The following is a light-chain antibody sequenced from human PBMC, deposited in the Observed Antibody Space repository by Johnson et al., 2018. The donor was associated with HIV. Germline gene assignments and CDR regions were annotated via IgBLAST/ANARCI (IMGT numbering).Light chain of an antibody. Sequence: TQPPSVSATPGQKVTISCSGSTSNIGNNYVSWYQQLPGTAPKLLIYKNDKRPSGIPDRFSGSKSGTSATLGITGLQTGDEADYYCGTWDSSLSAYVFGTGTKVTVL. CDR1: TSNIGNNY. CDR2: KND. CDR3: GTWDSSLSAYV. V-gene: IGLV1-51*02. J-gene: IGLJ1*01.